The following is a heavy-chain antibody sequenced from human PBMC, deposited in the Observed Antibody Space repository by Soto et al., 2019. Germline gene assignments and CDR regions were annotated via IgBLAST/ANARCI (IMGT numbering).Heavy chain of an antibody. D-gene: IGHD3-22*01. Sequence: EVQLVESGGGLVQPGGSLRLSCAASGFTFSSYAMNWVRQAPGKGLEWVSYISSSGSTIYYADSVKGRFTISRDNAKNSLYLQMNSLRAEDTAVYYCARTVYSSGYYYGVEYFDYWGQGTLVTVSS. CDR2: ISSSGSTI. J-gene: IGHJ4*02. CDR3: ARTVYSSGYYYGVEYFDY. CDR1: GFTFSSYA. V-gene: IGHV3-48*03.